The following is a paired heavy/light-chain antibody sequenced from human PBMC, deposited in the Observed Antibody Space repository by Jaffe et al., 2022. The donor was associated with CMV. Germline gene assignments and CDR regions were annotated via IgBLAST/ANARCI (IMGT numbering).Heavy chain of an antibody. CDR3: VRDRDYYDATDSDNF. CDR2: ISSSSRYI. D-gene: IGHD3-22*01. CDR1: GFTLNGYS. Sequence: EVQLVESGGGLVKPGGSLRLSCAASGFTLNGYSMNWVRQAPGKGLEWVSSISSSSRYIQYAASVEGRFTISRDNAKKSLYLLMDSLRAEDTAMYYCVRDRDYYDATDSDNFWGLGTLVTVSS. V-gene: IGHV3-21*02. J-gene: IGHJ4*02.
Light chain of an antibody. J-gene: IGKJ5*01. CDR1: LSIDNY. Sequence: EIVLTQSPATLSLSPGERATLSCRASLSIDNYLAWYQQKPGQAPRLLIYDVSIRATGIPGRFSGSGSGTDFTLTISSLEPEDFAVYYCQLRRNWRITFGLGTRLDIK. V-gene: IGKV3-11*01. CDR3: QLRRNWRIT. CDR2: DVS.